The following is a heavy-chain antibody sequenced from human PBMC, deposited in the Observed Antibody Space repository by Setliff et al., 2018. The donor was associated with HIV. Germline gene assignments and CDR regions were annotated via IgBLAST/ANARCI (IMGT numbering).Heavy chain of an antibody. J-gene: IGHJ2*01. Sequence: GASVKVSCKASGGTFRKYSISWVRQAPGQGLEWMGGIIPIFGSTRYAQKFQDRVTITADESTDTVEMQLSSLTSEDTAVYYCARDDHYYDLGSIYSDWYFDLWDRGTQVTAPQ. D-gene: IGHD3-10*01. CDR1: GGTFRKYS. CDR2: IIPIFGST. CDR3: ARDDHYYDLGSIYSDWYFDL. V-gene: IGHV1-69*13.